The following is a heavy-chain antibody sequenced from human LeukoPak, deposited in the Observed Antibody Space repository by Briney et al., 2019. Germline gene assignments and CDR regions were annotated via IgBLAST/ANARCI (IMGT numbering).Heavy chain of an antibody. J-gene: IGHJ3*02. CDR2: ISSSSSYI. V-gene: IGHV3-21*01. D-gene: IGHD4-17*01. CDR3: ARPRYYGDYYTGLAFDI. CDR1: GFTFSSYG. Sequence: PGGSLRLSCAASGFTFSSYGMHWVRQAPGKGLEWVSSISSSSSYIYYADSVKGRFTISRDNAKNSLYLQMNSLRAEDTAVYYCARPRYYGDYYTGLAFDIWGQGTMVTVSS.